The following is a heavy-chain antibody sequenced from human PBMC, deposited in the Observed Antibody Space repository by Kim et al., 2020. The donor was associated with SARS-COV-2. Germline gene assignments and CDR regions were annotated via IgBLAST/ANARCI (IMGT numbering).Heavy chain of an antibody. J-gene: IGHJ6*03. D-gene: IGHD3-3*01. CDR2: IYPGDSDT. Sequence: GESLKISCKGSGYSFTSYWIGWVRQMPGKGLEWMGIIYPGDSDTRYSPSFQGQVTISADKSISTAYLRWSSLKASDTAMYYCARHSPSVRFLEWHYPENYYYMDVWGKGTTVTVSS. CDR3: ARHSPSVRFLEWHYPENYYYMDV. V-gene: IGHV5-51*01. CDR1: GYSFTSYW.